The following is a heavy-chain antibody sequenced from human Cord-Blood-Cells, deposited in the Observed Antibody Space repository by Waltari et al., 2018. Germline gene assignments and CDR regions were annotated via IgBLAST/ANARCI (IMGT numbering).Heavy chain of an antibody. J-gene: IGHJ4*02. CDR2: ISSSSSTI. CDR3: ARDQRGSYYY. Sequence: EVQLVESGGGLVQPGGSLRLSCAASGFTFSSYSMTWVRQAPGKGLEWVSYISSSSSTIYYADSVKGRFTISRDNAKNSLYLQMNSLREEDTAVYYCARDQRGSYYYWGQGTLVTVSS. V-gene: IGHV3-48*02. CDR1: GFTFSSYS. D-gene: IGHD1-26*01.